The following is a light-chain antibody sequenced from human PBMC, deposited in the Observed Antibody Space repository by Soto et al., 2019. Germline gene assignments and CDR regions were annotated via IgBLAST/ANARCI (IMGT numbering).Light chain of an antibody. CDR2: NVF. J-gene: IGLJ1*01. CDR1: SSDVGGYNF. CDR3: SSYTSNSSV. V-gene: IGLV2-14*01. Sequence: QSVLTQPASVSGSPGQSITISCTGTSSDVGGYNFVSWYQQHPGKAPKLIIYNVFNRPSRASNRFSGSKSGNTASLTISGLQAEDDADYYCSSYTSNSSVFGTGTKVTVL.